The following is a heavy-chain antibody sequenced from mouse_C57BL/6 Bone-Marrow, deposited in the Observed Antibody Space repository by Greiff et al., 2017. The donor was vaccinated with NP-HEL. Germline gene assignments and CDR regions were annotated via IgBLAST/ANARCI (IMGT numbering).Heavy chain of an antibody. CDR2: IDPSDSYT. CDR3: AIGYYAY. J-gene: IGHJ3*01. CDR1: GYTFTSYW. Sequence: QVQLQQPGAELVKPGASVKLSCKASGYTFTSYWMQWVKQRPGQGLEWIGEIDPSDSYTNYNQKFKGKATLTVDTSSSTAYMQLSSLTSEDSAVYYCAIGYYAYWGQGTLVTVSA. V-gene: IGHV1-50*01. D-gene: IGHD1-1*01.